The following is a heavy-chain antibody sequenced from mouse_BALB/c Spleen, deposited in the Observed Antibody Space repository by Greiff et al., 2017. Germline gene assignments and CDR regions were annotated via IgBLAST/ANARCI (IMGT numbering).Heavy chain of an antibody. CDR1: GYTFTDYE. CDR3: TRNRSWFAY. V-gene: IGHV1-15*01. CDR2: IDPETGGT. J-gene: IGHJ3*01. Sequence: LQESGAELVRPGASVTLSCKASGYTFTDYEMHWVKQTPVHGLEWIGAIDPETGGTAYNQKFKGKATLTADKSSSTAYMELRSLTSEDSAVYYCTRNRSWFAYWGQGTLVTVSA.